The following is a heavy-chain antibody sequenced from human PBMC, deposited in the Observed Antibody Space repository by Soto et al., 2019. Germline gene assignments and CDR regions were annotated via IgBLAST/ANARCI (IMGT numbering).Heavy chain of an antibody. Sequence: QVQLVQSGAEVKKPGSSVKVSCKASGGTFSXYAISWVXXAXXXXLXXXXGIIPIFGTANYAQKXQGRVTITXDESTSTXXXXXSXXXXXXXXXXXXXXXXXXXXXXXXGRFDPWGQGTLVTVSS. V-gene: IGHV1-69*01. CDR3: XXXXXXXXXXXXGRFDP. J-gene: IGHJ5*02. CDR2: IIPIFGTA. CDR1: GGTFSXYA.